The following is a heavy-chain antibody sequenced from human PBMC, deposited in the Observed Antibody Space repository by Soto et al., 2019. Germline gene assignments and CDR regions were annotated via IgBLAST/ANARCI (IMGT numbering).Heavy chain of an antibody. CDR3: AKEMITFGDLNYYYLDV. CDR1: GFTFDHYT. D-gene: IGHD3-16*01. CDR2: ITWHSGTI. Sequence: EVQLVESGGGLVQPGRSLRLSCAASGFTFDHYTMHWVRQAPGKGLEWVSSITWHSGTIGYADSVKGRFTISRDNAKNFLFLQKNRPGGEDTAFYYRAKEMITFGDLNYYYLDVWGKGTTVTVSS. J-gene: IGHJ6*03. V-gene: IGHV3-9*01.